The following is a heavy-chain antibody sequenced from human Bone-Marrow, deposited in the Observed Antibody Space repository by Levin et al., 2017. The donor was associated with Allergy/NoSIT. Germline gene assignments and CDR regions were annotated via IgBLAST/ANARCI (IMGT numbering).Heavy chain of an antibody. CDR1: GGSISSYY. V-gene: IGHV4-59*01. Sequence: SCTVSGGSISSYYWSWIRQPPGKGLEWIGYIYYSGSTNYNPSLKSRVTISVDTSKNQFSLKLSSVTAADTAVYYCVASDYYDSSGYYVDYWGQGTLVTVSS. CDR2: IYYSGST. CDR3: VASDYYDSSGYYVDY. D-gene: IGHD3-22*01. J-gene: IGHJ4*02.